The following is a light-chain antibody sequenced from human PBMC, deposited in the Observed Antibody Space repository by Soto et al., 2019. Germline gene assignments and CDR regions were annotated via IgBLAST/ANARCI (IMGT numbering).Light chain of an antibody. CDR1: QDISNY. V-gene: IGKV1-9*01. CDR3: QQLNSFPLT. Sequence: IQLTQSPSSLSASVGDRVTITCRASQDISNYLVWYQQKPGKAPKLLIYAASTLQSGVPSRFSGGGSGTGFTLTISSLQPEDFATYYCQQLNSFPLTFGGGTKVDIK. CDR2: AAS. J-gene: IGKJ4*01.